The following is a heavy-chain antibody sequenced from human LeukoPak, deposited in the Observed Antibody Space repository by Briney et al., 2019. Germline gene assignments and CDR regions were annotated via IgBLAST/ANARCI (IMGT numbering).Heavy chain of an antibody. J-gene: IGHJ4*02. D-gene: IGHD1-26*01. Sequence: SETLSLTCDVSGYSISSGYYWGWIRQPPGKGLEWIGSSGSTYYNPSLKSRVTISLDTSKNQISLKLNSVTAADTAVYYCARRRSGNYHYIDYWGQGTLVTVSS. V-gene: IGHV4-38-2*01. CDR3: ARRRSGNYHYIDY. CDR1: GYSISSGYY. CDR2: SGST.